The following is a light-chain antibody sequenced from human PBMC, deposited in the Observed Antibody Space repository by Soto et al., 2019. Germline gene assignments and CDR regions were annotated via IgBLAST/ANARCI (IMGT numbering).Light chain of an antibody. CDR3: QQYKRLWT. Sequence: DIQMTQSPSSLSASVGDSVTITCRASQSVTFRLAWYQQKPGKAPKLLISDASNLERGVPSRFSGGGFGTEFSLTISSLQPEDFATYYCQQYKRLWTFGQGTKLEIK. J-gene: IGKJ1*01. CDR2: DAS. CDR1: QSVTFR. V-gene: IGKV1-5*01.